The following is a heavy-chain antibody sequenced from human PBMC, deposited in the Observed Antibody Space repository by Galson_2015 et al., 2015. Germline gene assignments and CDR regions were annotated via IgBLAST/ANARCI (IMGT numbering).Heavy chain of an antibody. V-gene: IGHV1-3*01. CDR3: ARGGSYPQGEDNWFDP. CDR2: INAGNGDT. J-gene: IGHJ5*02. D-gene: IGHD3-10*01. Sequence: SVKVSCKASGYTFTNYGMHWVRQAPGQRLEWMGWINAGNGDTKHSQKFQGRVTITRDTSASTAYMELSSLRSEDTAVYYCARGGSYPQGEDNWFDPWGQGTLVTVSS. CDR1: GYTFTNYG.